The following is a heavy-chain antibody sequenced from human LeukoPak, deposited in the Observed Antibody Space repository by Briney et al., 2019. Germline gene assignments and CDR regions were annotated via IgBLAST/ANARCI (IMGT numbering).Heavy chain of an antibody. CDR2: INPSGGST. Sequence: ASVKVSCKASGYTFTSYYMHWVRQAPGQGLEWMGIINPSGGSTSYAQKFQGRVTMTRDMSTSTVYMEPSSLRSEDTAVYYCARGLGYGDYAFYYYYYMDVWGKGTTVTVSS. J-gene: IGHJ6*03. CDR1: GYTFTSYY. D-gene: IGHD4-17*01. CDR3: ARGLGYGDYAFYYYYYMDV. V-gene: IGHV1-46*01.